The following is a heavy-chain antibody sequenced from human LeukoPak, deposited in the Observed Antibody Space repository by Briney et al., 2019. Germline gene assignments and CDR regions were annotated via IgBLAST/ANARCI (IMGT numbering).Heavy chain of an antibody. CDR2: ISYDGSNE. J-gene: IGHJ4*02. D-gene: IGHD5-18*01. CDR1: GFTFSSYV. V-gene: IGHV3-30*04. Sequence: GGSLRLSCAASGFTFSSYVMHWVRQAPGKGLEWVAIISYDGSNEYYADSVKGRFTISRDNSKNTLYLQMNSLRAEDTAVYYCAKDALGLYSYGPTVYYFDYWGQGTLVTVSS. CDR3: AKDALGLYSYGPTVYYFDY.